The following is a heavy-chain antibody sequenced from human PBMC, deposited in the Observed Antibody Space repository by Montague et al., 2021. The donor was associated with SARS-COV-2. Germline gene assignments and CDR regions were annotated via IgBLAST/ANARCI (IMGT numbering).Heavy chain of an antibody. D-gene: IGHD6-6*01. CDR1: GFTVSRYW. Sequence: SLRLSCAASGFTVSRYWMHWVRQAPGKGLVWLLHINIDGTMINYADSVKGRFTISRDIAKNTLYLQMNSLRVEDTAVYYCARGDSSGLGYWGQGTLVTVSS. V-gene: IGHV3-74*01. CDR2: INIDGTMI. J-gene: IGHJ4*02. CDR3: ARGDSSGLGY.